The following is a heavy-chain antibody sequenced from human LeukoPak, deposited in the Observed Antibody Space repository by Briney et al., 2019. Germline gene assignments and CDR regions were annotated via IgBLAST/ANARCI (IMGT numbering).Heavy chain of an antibody. CDR1: GFTFSNAW. CDR2: IKSKSDGGTA. V-gene: IGHV3-15*01. CDR3: ATYTSSYSDY. D-gene: IGHD3-22*01. J-gene: IGHJ4*02. Sequence: GGSLRLTCAASGFTFSNAWLSWLRQAPGREGEWVGRIKSKSDGGTADFAATLKGRFTMSRDDSKNALYLQMNSLKTEDTAVYYCATYTSSYSDYWGQGTLVTVSS.